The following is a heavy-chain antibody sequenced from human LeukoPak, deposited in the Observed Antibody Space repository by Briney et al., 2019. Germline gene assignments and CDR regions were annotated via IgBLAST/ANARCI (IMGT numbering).Heavy chain of an antibody. CDR3: ARETLGVTAFDI. D-gene: IGHD2-21*02. CDR2: ISGSGAST. V-gene: IGHV3-23*01. J-gene: IGHJ3*02. CDR1: GFTFSSYA. Sequence: TGGSLRLSCGASGFTFSSYAMSWVRQAPGKGLEWVSAISGSGASTYYADSVKGRFTISRDNTKNSLYLQMNSLRAEDTAVYYCARETLGVTAFDIWGQGTMVTVSS.